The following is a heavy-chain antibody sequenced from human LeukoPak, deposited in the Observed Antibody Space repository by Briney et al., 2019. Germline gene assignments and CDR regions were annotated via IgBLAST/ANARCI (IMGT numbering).Heavy chain of an antibody. CDR2: INPNSGGT. CDR3: ARGGIYSGYDFPDY. CDR1: GYTFTGYY. D-gene: IGHD5-12*01. Sequence: ASVKVSCKASGYTFTGYYMHWVRQAPGRGLEWMGWINPNSGGTNYAQKFQGWVTMTRDTSISTAYMELSRLRSDDTAVYYCARGGIYSGYDFPDYWGQGTLVTVSS. V-gene: IGHV1-2*04. J-gene: IGHJ4*02.